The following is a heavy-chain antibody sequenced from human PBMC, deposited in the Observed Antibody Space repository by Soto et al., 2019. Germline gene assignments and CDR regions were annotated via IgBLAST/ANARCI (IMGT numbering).Heavy chain of an antibody. CDR2: IIPIFGTA. Sequence: ASVKVSCKASGGTFSSYATSWVRQAPGQGLEWMGGIIPIFGTANYAQKFQGRVTITADKSTSTAYMELSSLRSEDTAVYYCAREYCGGGSCYSRVRYYYGMDVWGQGTTVTVSS. CDR3: AREYCGGGSCYSRVRYYYGMDV. V-gene: IGHV1-69*06. CDR1: GGTFSSYA. D-gene: IGHD2-15*01. J-gene: IGHJ6*02.